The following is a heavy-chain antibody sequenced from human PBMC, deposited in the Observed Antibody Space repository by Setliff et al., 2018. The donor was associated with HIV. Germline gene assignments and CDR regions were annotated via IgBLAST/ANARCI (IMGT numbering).Heavy chain of an antibody. Sequence: SETLSLTCTVSGGSMSSSNYLWGWIRQPPGKGLEWIGSVYYSGSSYYNPSLKSRITIAVDSAKYQFSLSLTSVTAADTAVYFCARVFERAWTATDLYYMDVWGMGTTVTVSS. V-gene: IGHV4-39*01. CDR3: ARVFERAWTATDLYYMDV. D-gene: IGHD5-18*01. CDR1: GGSMSSSNYL. J-gene: IGHJ6*03. CDR2: VYYSGSS.